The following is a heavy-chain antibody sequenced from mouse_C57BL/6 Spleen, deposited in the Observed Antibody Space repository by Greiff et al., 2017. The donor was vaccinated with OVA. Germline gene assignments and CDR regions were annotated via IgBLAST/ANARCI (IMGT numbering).Heavy chain of an antibody. J-gene: IGHJ4*01. Sequence: VQLQQSGPELVKPGASVKIPCKASGYTFTDYNMDWVKQSHGKSLEWIGDINPNNGGTIYNQKFKGKATLTVDKSSSTAYMELRSLTSEDTAVYYWARRYYDYDVDYYAMDYWGQGTSVTVSS. V-gene: IGHV1-18*01. CDR1: GYTFTDYN. CDR3: ARRYYDYDVDYYAMDY. D-gene: IGHD2-4*01. CDR2: INPNNGGT.